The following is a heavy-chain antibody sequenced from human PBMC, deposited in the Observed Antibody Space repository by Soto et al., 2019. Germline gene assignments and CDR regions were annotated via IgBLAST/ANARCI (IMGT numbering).Heavy chain of an antibody. CDR2: IKSDGVNK. V-gene: IGHV3-30*18. CDR3: AKQRSSLEWPRFDP. Sequence: QVKLVESGGGVVQPGRSLRLSCAASGFAFRSYGMHWVRQAPGKVLEWVAVIKSDGVNKNYIASVKGRFTISRDNSKNTLFLHMTNLRPEDTAVYYCAKQRSSLEWPRFDPWGHGTLVTVSS. J-gene: IGHJ5*02. CDR1: GFAFRSYG. D-gene: IGHD3-3*01.